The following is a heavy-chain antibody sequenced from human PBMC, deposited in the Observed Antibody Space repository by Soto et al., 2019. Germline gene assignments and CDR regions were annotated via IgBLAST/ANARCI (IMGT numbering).Heavy chain of an antibody. Sequence: GGSLRLSCAASGFTFSSYAMSWVRQAPGKGLEWVSAISGSGGSTYYADSVKGRFTISRDNSKNTLYLQMNSLRAEDTAVYYCAKDVDQNYYGSGSYDYWGQGTLVTVSS. CDR2: ISGSGGST. V-gene: IGHV3-23*01. CDR1: GFTFSSYA. J-gene: IGHJ4*02. D-gene: IGHD3-10*01. CDR3: AKDVDQNYYGSGSYDY.